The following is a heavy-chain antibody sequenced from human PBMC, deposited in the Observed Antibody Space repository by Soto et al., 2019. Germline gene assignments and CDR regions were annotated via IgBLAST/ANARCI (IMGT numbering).Heavy chain of an antibody. CDR3: AKDIVDSSGYYTHYYYYGMDV. V-gene: IGHV3-43*01. D-gene: IGHD3-22*01. Sequence: GGSLRLSCAASGFTFDDYTMHWVRQAPGKGLEWVSLISWDGGSTYYADSVKGRFTISRDNSKNSLYLQMNSLRTEDTALYYCAKDIVDSSGYYTHYYYYGMDVWGQGTTVTVSS. CDR2: ISWDGGST. CDR1: GFTFDDYT. J-gene: IGHJ6*02.